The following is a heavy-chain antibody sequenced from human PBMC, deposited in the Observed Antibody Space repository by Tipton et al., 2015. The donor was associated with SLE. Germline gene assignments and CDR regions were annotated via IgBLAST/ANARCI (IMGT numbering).Heavy chain of an antibody. CDR3: AKGRSSTWYVDS. CDR2: ITDSGDGA. J-gene: IGHJ4*02. D-gene: IGHD6-13*01. CDR1: GFTFNTHG. Sequence: GSLRLSCAASGFTFNTHGMSWLRQAPGKGLEWVSAITDSGDGANYADSVKGRFTMSRDNSKNTLHLQMNSLKTEDTAVYYCAKGRSSTWYVDSWGQGTLVTVSS. V-gene: IGHV3-23*01.